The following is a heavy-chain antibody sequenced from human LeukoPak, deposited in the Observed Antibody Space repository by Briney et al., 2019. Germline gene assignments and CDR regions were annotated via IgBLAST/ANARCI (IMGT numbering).Heavy chain of an antibody. V-gene: IGHV4-39*07. CDR3: ARVYRKDAFDI. Sequence: PSETLSLTCTVSGGSISSGGYYWSWIRQPPGKGLEWIGEINHSGSTNYNPSLKSRVTISVDTSKNQFSLKLSSVTAADTAVYYCARVYRKDAFDIWGQGTMVTVSS. CDR2: INHSGST. CDR1: GGSISSGGYY. J-gene: IGHJ3*02. D-gene: IGHD5-18*01.